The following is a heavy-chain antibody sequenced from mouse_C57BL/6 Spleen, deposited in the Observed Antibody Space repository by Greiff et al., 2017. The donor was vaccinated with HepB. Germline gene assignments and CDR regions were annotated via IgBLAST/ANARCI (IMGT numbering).Heavy chain of an antibody. J-gene: IGHJ1*03. CDR1: GYTFTSYW. Sequence: QVQLQQPGAELVKPGASVKMSCKASGYTFTSYWITWVKQRPGQGLEWIGDIYPGSGSTNYNEKFKSKATLTVDTSSSTAYMQLSSLTSEDSAVYYCASYDGYWGYFDVWGTGTTVTVSS. CDR3: ASYDGYWGYFDV. V-gene: IGHV1-55*01. D-gene: IGHD2-3*01. CDR2: IYPGSGST.